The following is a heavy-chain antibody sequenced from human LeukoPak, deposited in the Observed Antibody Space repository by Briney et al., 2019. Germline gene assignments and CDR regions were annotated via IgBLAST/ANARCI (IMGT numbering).Heavy chain of an antibody. CDR1: GFTFSNAW. CDR2: IKSNTGGGTT. Sequence: GGSLRLSCAASGFTFSNAWMNWVRQAPGKGLVWVGRIKSNTGGGTTDYAAPVKGRFTISRDDSKNTLYLQMNSLKTEDTAVYYCTTSYGGFFDYWGQGTLVTVSS. V-gene: IGHV3-15*01. J-gene: IGHJ4*02. CDR3: TTSYGGFFDY. D-gene: IGHD4-23*01.